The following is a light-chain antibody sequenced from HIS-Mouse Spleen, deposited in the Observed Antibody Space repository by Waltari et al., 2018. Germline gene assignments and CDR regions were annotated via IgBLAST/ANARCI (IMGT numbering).Light chain of an antibody. V-gene: IGLV3-10*01. Sequence: SYELTQPPSVSVSPGQTARITCSGHALPKKYAYWYQQKSGQAPVLVIYEDSKRPSGIPERFSGSSSGTMATLTISGAQVEDEADYYCYSTDSSGNRWVFGGGTKLTVL. J-gene: IGLJ3*02. CDR1: ALPKKY. CDR3: YSTDSSGNRWV. CDR2: EDS.